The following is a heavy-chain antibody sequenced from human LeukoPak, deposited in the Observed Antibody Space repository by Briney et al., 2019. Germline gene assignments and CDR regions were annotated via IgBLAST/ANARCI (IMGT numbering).Heavy chain of an antibody. CDR2: IKSETDGGTT. Sequence: GGSLRLSCAASGFTFSNAWMSWVRQAPGKGLEWVGRIKSETDGGTTDYAAPVKGRFTISRDDSKNTLYLQMNSLKTEDTAVYYCTTDKIVVVTRFDYWGQGTLVTVSS. V-gene: IGHV3-15*01. CDR1: GFTFSNAW. D-gene: IGHD3-22*01. J-gene: IGHJ4*02. CDR3: TTDKIVVVTRFDY.